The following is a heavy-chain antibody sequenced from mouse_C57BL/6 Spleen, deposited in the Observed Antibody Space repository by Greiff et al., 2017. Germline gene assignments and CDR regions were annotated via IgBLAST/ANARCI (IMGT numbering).Heavy chain of an antibody. J-gene: IGHJ4*01. D-gene: IGHD2-5*01. V-gene: IGHV1-64*01. CDR3: ARAYYSTVYAMDD. CDR2: IHPNSGST. CDR1: GYTFTSYW. Sequence: QVQLQQPGAELVKPGASVKLSCKASGYTFTSYWMHWVKQRPGQGLEWIGMIHPNSGSTNYNEKFKSKATLTVDKSSSTAYMQLSSLTSEDSAVYYCARAYYSTVYAMDDWGKGTSVTVSS.